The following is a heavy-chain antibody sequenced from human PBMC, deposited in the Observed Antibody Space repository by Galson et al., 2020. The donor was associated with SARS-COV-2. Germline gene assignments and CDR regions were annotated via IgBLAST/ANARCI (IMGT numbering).Heavy chain of an antibody. CDR2: ISAHNGNT. V-gene: IGHV1-18*01. Sequence: ASVKVSCKASGYTITTYGINWVRPAPGQGLEWMGKISAHNGNTNYAQKLQGRVTITTDTSTGTAYMELRSLTSDDTAVYYCAGGGYSGDDFLDYWGQGALVTVSS. CDR1: GYTITTYG. D-gene: IGHD5-12*01. J-gene: IGHJ4*02. CDR3: AGGGYSGDDFLDY.